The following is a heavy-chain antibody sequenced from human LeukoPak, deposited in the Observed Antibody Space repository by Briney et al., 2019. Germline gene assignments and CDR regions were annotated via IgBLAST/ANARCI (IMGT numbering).Heavy chain of an antibody. Sequence: GGSLRLSCAASGFTFSSYAMSWVRQAPGKGLEWVSAISGSGGSTYYADSVKGRFTISRDNSKNTLYLQMDSLRAEDTAVYYCAKDRTSSSWYGLLDYWGQGTLVTVSS. CDR3: AKDRTSSSWYGLLDY. D-gene: IGHD6-13*01. V-gene: IGHV3-23*01. J-gene: IGHJ4*02. CDR1: GFTFSSYA. CDR2: ISGSGGST.